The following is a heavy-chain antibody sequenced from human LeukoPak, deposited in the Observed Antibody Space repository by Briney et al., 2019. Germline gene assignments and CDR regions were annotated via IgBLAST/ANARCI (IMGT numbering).Heavy chain of an antibody. Sequence: GGSLRLSCAASGFTFSSYAMNWVRQAPGKGLEWVAGISSGDRTFHPESVKGRFTISRDKSKDTLYLQMNSLRAEDTAVYYCAKDATASPYFHWFDNWGQGTQVIVSS. J-gene: IGHJ4*02. D-gene: IGHD3-9*01. CDR2: ISSGDRT. CDR3: AKDATASPYFHWFDN. V-gene: IGHV3-23*01. CDR1: GFTFSSYA.